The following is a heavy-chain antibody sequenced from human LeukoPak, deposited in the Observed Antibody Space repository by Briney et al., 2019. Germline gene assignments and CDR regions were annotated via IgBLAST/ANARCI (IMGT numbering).Heavy chain of an antibody. Sequence: GGSLRLSCAASGFTFSTYAMSWVRQAPGKGLEWVSAIGGSGDFTYYAEYVRGRFTISRDNSKKTLYLQMNSLRAEDTAVYHCAKADRGWGVITKDWGQGTLVTVSS. CDR1: GFTFSTYA. J-gene: IGHJ4*02. CDR3: AKADRGWGVITKD. CDR2: IGGSGDFT. D-gene: IGHD3-10*01. V-gene: IGHV3-23*01.